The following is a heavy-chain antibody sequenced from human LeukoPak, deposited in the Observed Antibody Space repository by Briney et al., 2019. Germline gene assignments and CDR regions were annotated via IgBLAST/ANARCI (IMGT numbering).Heavy chain of an antibody. CDR1: GFTLSKAR. V-gene: IGHV3-15*01. J-gene: IGHJ6*03. CDR3: TTKEAVVVVAAPGVYMDV. D-gene: IGHD2-15*01. CDR2: IKSKTDGGPT. Sequence: GGPLRLSCAASGFTLSKARMSWLPQAPGKALEWVSRIKSKTDGGPTDYAAPVKGRFTISRDDSKNTLYLQMNSLKTEGTAVYYCTTKEAVVVVAAPGVYMDVWGKGTTVTVSS.